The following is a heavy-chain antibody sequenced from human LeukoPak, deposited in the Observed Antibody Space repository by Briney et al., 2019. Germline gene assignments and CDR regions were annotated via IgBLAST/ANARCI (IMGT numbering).Heavy chain of an antibody. J-gene: IGHJ5*02. D-gene: IGHD3-9*01. CDR2: IYYSGST. Sequence: SETLSLTCTVSGGSISSYYWSWIRQPPGKGLEWIGYIYYSGSTYYNPSLKSRVTISVDTSKNQFSLKLSSVTAADTAVYYCARGWDFDGNWFDPWGQGTLVTVSS. CDR1: GGSISSYY. CDR3: ARGWDFDGNWFDP. V-gene: IGHV4-59*08.